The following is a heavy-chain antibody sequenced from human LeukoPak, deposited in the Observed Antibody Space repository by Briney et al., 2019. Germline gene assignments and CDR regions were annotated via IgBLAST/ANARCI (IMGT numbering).Heavy chain of an antibody. D-gene: IGHD3-16*01. Sequence: TGGSLRLSCAASGFTFSSYWMTWVRQAPGKGLEWVANIKEDGDEGFYVDSVKGRFTISRDNAKNSLYLQMNSLRAEDTAVYYCARLPTGGSGSNWFDPWGQGTLVTVSS. CDR1: GFTFSSYW. V-gene: IGHV3-7*01. CDR3: ARLPTGGSGSNWFDP. J-gene: IGHJ5*02. CDR2: IKEDGDEG.